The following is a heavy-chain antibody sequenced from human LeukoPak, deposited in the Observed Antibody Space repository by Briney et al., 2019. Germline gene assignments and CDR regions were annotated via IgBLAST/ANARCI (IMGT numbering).Heavy chain of an antibody. CDR2: IYSDGTR. CDR3: AKDQRSIAVAGYFDY. J-gene: IGHJ4*02. CDR1: GFIVSSNY. D-gene: IGHD6-19*01. Sequence: GGSLRLSCAASGFIVSSNYMSWVRQAPGKGLEWVSVIYSDGTRNYPGSVNGRFTISRDSSKNMVFLQMNSLRAEDTAVYYCAKDQRSIAVAGYFDYWGQGTLVTVSS. V-gene: IGHV3-66*01.